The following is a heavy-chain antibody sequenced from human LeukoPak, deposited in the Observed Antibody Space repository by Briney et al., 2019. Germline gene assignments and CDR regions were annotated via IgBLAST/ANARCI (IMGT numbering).Heavy chain of an antibody. V-gene: IGHV6-1*01. CDR1: GDSVSSKSAA. CDR2: TYYKSKWYN. J-gene: IGHJ6*02. Sequence: SQTLPLTCAISGDSVSSKSAAWNWIRQSPSRGLEWLGRTYYKSKWYNDYAVSVESRITVNPDTSKNQFSLQLNSVTPEDTAVYYCARGRPAYYGMDVWGQGTTVAVSS. CDR3: ARGRPAYYGMDV.